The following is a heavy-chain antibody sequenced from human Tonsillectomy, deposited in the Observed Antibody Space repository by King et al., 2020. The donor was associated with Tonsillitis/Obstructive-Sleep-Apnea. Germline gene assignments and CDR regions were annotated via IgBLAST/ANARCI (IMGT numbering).Heavy chain of an antibody. D-gene: IGHD3-3*01. V-gene: IGHV1-46*01. CDR3: AGGGLRFLEWLSLFDY. CDR2: INPSGGST. Sequence: QLVQSGAEVKKPGASVKVSCKASGYTFTSYYMHWVRQAPGQGLEWMGIINPSGGSTSYAQKFQGRVTMTRDTSTSTVYMELSSLGSEDTAVYYCAGGGLRFLEWLSLFDYWGQGTLVTVSS. J-gene: IGHJ4*02. CDR1: GYTFTSYY.